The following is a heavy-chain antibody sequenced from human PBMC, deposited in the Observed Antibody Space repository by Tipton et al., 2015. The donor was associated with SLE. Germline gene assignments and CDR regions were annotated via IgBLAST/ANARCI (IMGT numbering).Heavy chain of an antibody. Sequence: SLRLSCAASGFTFNRYAMSWVRQAPGKGLEWVANIKKDGSETYYVDSVKGRFTISRDNAMNSLYLQMNSLRVEDTAIYYCATSVYRYSKSDYWGRGTLVTVSS. D-gene: IGHD3-16*02. J-gene: IGHJ4*02. CDR2: IKKDGSET. CDR1: GFTFNRYA. CDR3: ATSVYRYSKSDY. V-gene: IGHV3-7*01.